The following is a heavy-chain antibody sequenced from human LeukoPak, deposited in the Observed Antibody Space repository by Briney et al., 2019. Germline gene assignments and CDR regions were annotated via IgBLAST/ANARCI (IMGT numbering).Heavy chain of an antibody. CDR2: IIPIFGTA. Sequence: ASVKVSCKASGGTFSSYAISWVRQAPGQGLEWMGGIIPIFGTANYAQKFQGRVTITADESTSTAYTELSSLRSEDTAVYYCARGLLRFSKNYYYGMDVWGQGTTVTVSS. D-gene: IGHD3-3*01. V-gene: IGHV1-69*13. CDR3: ARGLLRFSKNYYYGMDV. J-gene: IGHJ6*02. CDR1: GGTFSSYA.